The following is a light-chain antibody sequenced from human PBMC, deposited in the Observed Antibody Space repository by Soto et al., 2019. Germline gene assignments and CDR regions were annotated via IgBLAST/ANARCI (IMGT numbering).Light chain of an antibody. CDR2: HNF. V-gene: IGLV1-40*01. J-gene: IGLJ2*01. Sequence: SVLTQPPSVSGAPGQSVTLSCIGSGANIGTYEVHWYQQVPGIAPRLLIQHNFNRPSGVPDRFSGSKSGTSASLTITGLQAGDEAYYYCQSYDTFLSAVVFGGGTKLTVL. CDR3: QSYDTFLSAVV. CDR1: GANIGTYE.